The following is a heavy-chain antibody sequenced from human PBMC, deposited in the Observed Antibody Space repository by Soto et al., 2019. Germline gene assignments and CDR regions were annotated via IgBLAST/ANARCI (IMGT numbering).Heavy chain of an antibody. J-gene: IGHJ6*02. CDR3: ARVESTGYYYYGMDV. Sequence: SETLSLTCTVSGGSISSGDYYWSWIRQPPGKGLEWIGYIYYSGSTYYNPSLKSRVTISVDTSKNQFSLKLSSVTAAVTAVYYCARVESTGYYYYGMDVWGQGTTVTVSS. CDR1: GGSISSGDYY. V-gene: IGHV4-30-4*01. CDR2: IYYSGST.